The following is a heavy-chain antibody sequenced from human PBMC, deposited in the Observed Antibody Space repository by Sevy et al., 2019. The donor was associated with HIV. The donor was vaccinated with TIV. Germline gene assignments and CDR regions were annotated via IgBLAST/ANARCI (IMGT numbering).Heavy chain of an antibody. V-gene: IGHV3-72*01. J-gene: IGHJ4*02. Sequence: GGSLRLSCAASGFTFSDHYMEWVRQAPGKGLEWVGRTRNKADSYTTEYAASVKGRFTISRDDSKNSLYLQMNSLKTEDTAVYYCTTHAGVAAAGRVFDYWGQGTLVTVSS. CDR3: TTHAGVAAAGRVFDY. D-gene: IGHD6-13*01. CDR1: GFTFSDHY. CDR2: TRNKADSYTT.